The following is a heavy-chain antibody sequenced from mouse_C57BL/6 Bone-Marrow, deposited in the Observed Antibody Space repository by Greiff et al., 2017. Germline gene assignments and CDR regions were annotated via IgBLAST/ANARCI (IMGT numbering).Heavy chain of an antibody. V-gene: IGHV5-17*01. CDR2: ISSGSSTI. D-gene: IGHD1-2*01. CDR3: ARPTTASPFDY. CDR1: GFTFSDYG. J-gene: IGHJ2*01. Sequence: EVKVVESGGGLVKPGGSLKLSCAASGFTFSDYGMHWVRQAPEQGLEWVAYISSGSSTIYYADTVKGRFTISRDTAKNTLFLQMTSLRSEDTAMYYCARPTTASPFDYWGQGTTLTVSS.